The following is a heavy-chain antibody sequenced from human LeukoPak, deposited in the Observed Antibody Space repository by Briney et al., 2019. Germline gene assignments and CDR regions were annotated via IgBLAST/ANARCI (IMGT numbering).Heavy chain of an antibody. V-gene: IGHV3-23*01. CDR3: AKVAEMDTILGKFDN. CDR1: GFTFSSYA. CDR2: ISGNGART. Sequence: AGGSLRLSCAASGFTFSSYAMSWVRQAPGKGLEWVSAISGNGARTYYADSVKGRFTISRDNYKNTLYLQVNSLRAEDTAVYYCAKVAEMDTILGKFDNWGQGPLVTVSS. J-gene: IGHJ5*02. D-gene: IGHD5-24*01.